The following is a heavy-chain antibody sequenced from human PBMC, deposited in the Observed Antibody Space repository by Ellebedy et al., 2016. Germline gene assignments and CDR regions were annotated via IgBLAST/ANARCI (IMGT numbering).Heavy chain of an antibody. J-gene: IGHJ4*02. CDR1: GDSVSTNSGG. CDR3: AREVAVAGDLDY. V-gene: IGHV6-1*01. D-gene: IGHD6-19*01. CDR2: TYYRSEWYN. Sequence: SQTLSLTCAISGDSVSTNSGGWNWIRQSPSRGLEWLGRTYYRSEWYNDYAVSVKSRITIIPDTSKNQFSLQLKSVTPEDTGMYYCAREVAVAGDLDYWGQGTLVTVSS.